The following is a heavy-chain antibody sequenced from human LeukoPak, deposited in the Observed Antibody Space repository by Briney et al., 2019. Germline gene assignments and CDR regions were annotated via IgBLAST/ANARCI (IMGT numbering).Heavy chain of an antibody. Sequence: PGGSLRLSCAASGFTFSSYAMSWVRQAPGKGLEWVSAISGSGGSTYYADSVKGRFTISRDNPKNTLYLQMNSLRAEDTAVYYCAKARFGVVIFDYWGQGTLVTVSS. CDR3: AKARFGVVIFDY. CDR1: GFTFSSYA. J-gene: IGHJ4*02. V-gene: IGHV3-23*01. CDR2: ISGSGGST. D-gene: IGHD3-3*01.